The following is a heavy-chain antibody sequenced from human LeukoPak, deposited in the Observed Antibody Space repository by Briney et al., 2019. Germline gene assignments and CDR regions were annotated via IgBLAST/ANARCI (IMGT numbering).Heavy chain of an antibody. CDR1: GGSISSSSYY. J-gene: IGHJ5*02. Sequence: SENLSLTCTVSGGSISSSSYYWSWIRQPPGKGLEWIGYIYYSGSTNYNPSLKSRVTISVDTSKNQFSLKLSSVTAADTAVYYCARATYYEWFDPWGQGTLVTVSS. V-gene: IGHV4-61*01. CDR3: ARATYYEWFDP. D-gene: IGHD3-3*01. CDR2: IYYSGST.